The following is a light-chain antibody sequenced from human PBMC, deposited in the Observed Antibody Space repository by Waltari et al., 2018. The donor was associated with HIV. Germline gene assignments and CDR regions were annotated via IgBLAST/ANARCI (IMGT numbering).Light chain of an antibody. J-gene: IGLJ3*02. CDR2: GNN. CDR1: SSNIGAGYD. CDR3: QSYDSSLSGWV. Sequence: QSVLTQPPSVSGAPGQRVTISCTGRSSNIGAGYDVHWYQQLPGTAPKLLIFGNNKRPSGVPDRCSGSKSGTSASLAITGLQAEDEADYYCQSYDSSLSGWVFGGGTKLTVL. V-gene: IGLV1-40*01.